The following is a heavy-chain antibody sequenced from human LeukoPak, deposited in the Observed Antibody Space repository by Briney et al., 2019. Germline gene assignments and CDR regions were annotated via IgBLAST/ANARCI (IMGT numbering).Heavy chain of an antibody. CDR2: IYTSGSI. CDR3: AASHSSSWPFDY. D-gene: IGHD6-13*01. J-gene: IGHJ4*02. CDR1: GGSIGSGSYY. V-gene: IGHV4-61*02. Sequence: SQTLSLTCTVSGGSIGSGSYYWSWIRQPGGKELEWIVRIYTSGSINCNPSNKRRVTISVDTSKNQFSLKLSSVTAADTAVYYCAASHSSSWPFDYWGQGTLVTVSS.